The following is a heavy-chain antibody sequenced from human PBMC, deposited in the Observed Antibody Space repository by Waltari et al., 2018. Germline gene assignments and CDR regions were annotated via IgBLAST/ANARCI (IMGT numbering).Heavy chain of an antibody. J-gene: IGHJ1*01. CDR2: ISTSGNNA. D-gene: IGHD1-26*01. V-gene: IGHV3-48*03. CDR3: ARRSRFSGSPLGH. Sequence: EVQLVESGGGLVQPGRSLRLSCATSGFHFKRYEMNWVRQAPGKGLEWVSYISTSGNNANYADSVKGRFSISRDNAKNSVDLQMNSLRAEDTAVYYCARRSRFSGSPLGHWGQGSLVIVSS. CDR1: GFHFKRYE.